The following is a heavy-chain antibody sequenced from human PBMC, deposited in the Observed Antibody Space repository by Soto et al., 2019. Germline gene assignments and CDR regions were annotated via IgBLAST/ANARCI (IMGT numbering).Heavy chain of an antibody. Sequence: SETLSLTCSVSGFAISRGYYWSWVRQPPGNGLEWIGSIYPSVSSYHNPSLATRLRLSIDTSKNQFTLNLTSVTAADTALYFCAREKVGTTFFDNWGQGIQVTVSS. CDR1: GFAISRGYY. CDR2: IYPSVSS. D-gene: IGHD1-1*01. J-gene: IGHJ4*02. V-gene: IGHV4-38-2*02. CDR3: AREKVGTTFFDN.